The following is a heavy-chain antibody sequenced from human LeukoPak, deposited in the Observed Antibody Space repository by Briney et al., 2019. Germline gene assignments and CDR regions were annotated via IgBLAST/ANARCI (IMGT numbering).Heavy chain of an antibody. CDR1: GGSIISSTYY. D-gene: IGHD3-10*01. Sequence: SETLSLTCTVSGGSIISSTYYWSWIRQPPGKGLEWIGSISYSGSTYYNPSLKSRVTISVDRSKNQFSLKLSSVTAADTAVYYCARDRYYYGSGSYSHGMDVWGQGTTVTVSS. V-gene: IGHV4-39*07. J-gene: IGHJ6*02. CDR2: ISYSGST. CDR3: ARDRYYYGSGSYSHGMDV.